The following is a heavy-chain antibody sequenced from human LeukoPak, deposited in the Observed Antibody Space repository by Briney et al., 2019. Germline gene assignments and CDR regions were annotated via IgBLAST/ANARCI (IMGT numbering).Heavy chain of an antibody. CDR2: INSDGSST. J-gene: IGHJ4*02. CDR1: VFTLSSYW. D-gene: IGHD3-22*01. V-gene: IGHV3-74*01. Sequence: PGGSLRLSCAASVFTLSSYWMHCVRQAPGKGLVWVSRINSDGSSTTYADSVKGRFTISRDNAKNTLYLQMNSLRAEDTAMYYCVRQYSYDSSGYYPWDYWGEGTLVTVSS. CDR3: VRQYSYDSSGYYPWDY.